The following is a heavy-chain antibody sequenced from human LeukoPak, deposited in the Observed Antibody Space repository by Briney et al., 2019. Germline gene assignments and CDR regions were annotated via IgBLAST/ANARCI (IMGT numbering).Heavy chain of an antibody. D-gene: IGHD6-19*01. V-gene: IGHV4-30-4*01. CDR3: DIAVAGTDYYYYYMDV. J-gene: IGHJ6*03. Sequence: SETLSLTCTVSGGSISSGDYYWSWIRQPPGTGLEWIGYIYYSGSTYYNPSLKSRVTISVDTSKNQFSLKLSSVTAADTAVYYCDIAVAGTDYYYYYMDVWGKGTTVTVSS. CDR1: GGSISSGDYY. CDR2: IYYSGST.